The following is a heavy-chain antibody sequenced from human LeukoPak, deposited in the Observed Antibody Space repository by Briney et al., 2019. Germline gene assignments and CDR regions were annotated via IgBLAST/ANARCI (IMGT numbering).Heavy chain of an antibody. J-gene: IGHJ3*02. Sequence: ASVKVSCTPSGYTFTGYYIHCVPHTPRQRLERMGWINPNSGGTNYAQKFQGRVTMTRDTSITTAYMELSRLRSDDTAVYYCARASWFGELSDAFDIWGQGTMVTVSS. D-gene: IGHD3-10*01. CDR2: INPNSGGT. V-gene: IGHV1-2*02. CDR1: GYTFTGYY. CDR3: ARASWFGELSDAFDI.